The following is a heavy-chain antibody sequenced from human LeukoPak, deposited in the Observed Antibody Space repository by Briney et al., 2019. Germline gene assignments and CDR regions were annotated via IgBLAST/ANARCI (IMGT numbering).Heavy chain of an antibody. V-gene: IGHV3-7*03. J-gene: IGHJ5*02. CDR3: ARVRRIAAAGEGLS. Sequence: GGSLRLSCAASGFTFSSYRMSWVRQAPGKGLEWVANIKQDGSGKCYVDSVKGRFTISRDNAKNSLYLQMNSLRAEDTAVYYCARVRRIAAAGEGLSWGQGTLVTVSS. CDR1: GFTFSSYR. D-gene: IGHD6-13*01. CDR2: IKQDGSGK.